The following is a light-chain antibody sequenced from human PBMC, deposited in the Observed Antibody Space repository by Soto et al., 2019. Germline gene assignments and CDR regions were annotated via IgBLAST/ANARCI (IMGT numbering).Light chain of an antibody. CDR1: QSIFYNSNNQNY. CDR3: QQYHDTPRT. CDR2: WAS. V-gene: IGKV4-1*01. J-gene: IGKJ1*01. Sequence: DIVMTQSPDSLAVSLGERAPIHCQSSQSIFYNSNNQNYLAWYQQKAGQPPKLLIYWASTRESGVPARFSGSGSGTDFTLRISSLQAEGVAVYYCQQYHDTPRTFGQGTKVEIK.